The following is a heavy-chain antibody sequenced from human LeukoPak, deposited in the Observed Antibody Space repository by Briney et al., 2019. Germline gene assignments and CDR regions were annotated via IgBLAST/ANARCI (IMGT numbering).Heavy chain of an antibody. Sequence: GGSLRLSCAASGFTFSDYYMSWIRQAPGKGLEWVSYISSSGSTIYYADSVKGRFTISRDNAKNSLYLQMNSLRAEDTAVYYCARVRVYYYYYMDVWGKGTTVTVSS. V-gene: IGHV3-11*04. CDR2: ISSSGSTI. J-gene: IGHJ6*03. CDR3: ARVRVYYYYYMDV. CDR1: GFTFSDYY. D-gene: IGHD4-17*01.